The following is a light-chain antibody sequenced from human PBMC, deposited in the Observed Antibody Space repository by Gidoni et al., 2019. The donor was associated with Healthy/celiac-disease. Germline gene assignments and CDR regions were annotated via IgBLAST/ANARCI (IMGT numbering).Light chain of an antibody. CDR2: EVS. J-gene: IGLJ1*01. V-gene: IGLV2-14*01. CDR1: SSDVGGYNY. CDR3: SSYTSSSTLYV. Sequence: QSALTQPAPVSRSPGQSFTISCTGTSSDVGGYNYVSWYQQHPGKAPKLMIYEVSNRPSGVSNRFSGSKSGNTASLTISGLQAEDEADYYCSSYTSSSTLYVSGTGTKVTVL.